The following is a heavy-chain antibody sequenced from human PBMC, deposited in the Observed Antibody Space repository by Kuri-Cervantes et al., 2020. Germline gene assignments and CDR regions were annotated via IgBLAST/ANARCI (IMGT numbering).Heavy chain of an antibody. V-gene: IGHV1-18*01. CDR3: ARVSTLLWFGEFHLDAFDI. CDR1: GYTFTSYG. Sequence: ASVKVSCKASGYTFTSYGISWVRQAPGQGLEWMGWISAYNGNTNYAQKLQGRVTMTTDTSTSTAYMELRSLRSEDTAVYYCARVSTLLWFGEFHLDAFDIWGQGTMVTVSS. J-gene: IGHJ3*02. D-gene: IGHD3-10*01. CDR2: ISAYNGNT.